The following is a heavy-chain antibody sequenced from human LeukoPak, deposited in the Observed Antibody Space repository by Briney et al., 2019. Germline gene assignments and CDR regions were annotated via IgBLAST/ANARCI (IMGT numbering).Heavy chain of an antibody. J-gene: IGHJ6*02. Sequence: SETLSLTCTVSGGSIGSGGYYWSWIRQHPGKGLEWIGYIYYSGSTYYNPSLKSRVTISVDTSKNQFSLKLSSVTAADTAVYYCARDRATRYARYGMDVWGQGTTVTVSS. CDR2: IYYSGST. D-gene: IGHD5-12*01. V-gene: IGHV4-31*03. CDR3: ARDRATRYARYGMDV. CDR1: GGSIGSGGYY.